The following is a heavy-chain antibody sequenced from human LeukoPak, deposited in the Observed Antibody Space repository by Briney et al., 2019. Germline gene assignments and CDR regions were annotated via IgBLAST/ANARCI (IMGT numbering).Heavy chain of an antibody. V-gene: IGHV3-23*01. CDR3: AKAYTYYYDSSGYYFDY. CDR1: GFTSSSYA. J-gene: IGHJ4*02. CDR2: ISGSGGST. D-gene: IGHD3-22*01. Sequence: GGSLRLSCAASGFTSSSYAMSWVRQAPGKGLEWVSAISGSGGSTYYADSVKGRFTISRDNSKNTLYLQMNSLRAEGTAVYYCAKAYTYYYDSSGYYFDYWGQGTLVTVSS.